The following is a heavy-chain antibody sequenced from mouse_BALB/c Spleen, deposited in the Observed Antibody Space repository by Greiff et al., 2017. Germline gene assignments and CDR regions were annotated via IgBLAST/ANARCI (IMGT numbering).Heavy chain of an antibody. Sequence: EVQLVESGGGLVKPGGSLKLSCAASGFTFSDYYMYWVRQTPEKRLEWVATISDGGSYTYYPDSVKGRFTISRDNAKNNLYLQMSSLKSEDTAMYYCARDHKVRQYFDVWGAGTTVTVSS. V-gene: IGHV5-4*02. D-gene: IGHD2-14*01. J-gene: IGHJ1*01. CDR1: GFTFSDYY. CDR2: ISDGGSYT. CDR3: ARDHKVRQYFDV.